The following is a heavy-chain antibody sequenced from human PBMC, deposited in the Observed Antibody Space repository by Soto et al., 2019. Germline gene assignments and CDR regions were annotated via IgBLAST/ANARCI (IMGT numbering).Heavy chain of an antibody. J-gene: IGHJ4*02. CDR1: GFTFSSYA. CDR3: AKGIIVVVSQPIDY. V-gene: IGHV3-23*01. D-gene: IGHD3-22*01. CDR2: ISGSGGST. Sequence: EVQLLESGGGLVQPGGSLRLSCAASGFTFSSYAMSWVRQAPGKGLEWVSAISGSGGSTYYADSVKGRFTISRDNSKNTLDLQMNSLRAEDTAVYYCAKGIIVVVSQPIDYWGQGTLVTVSS.